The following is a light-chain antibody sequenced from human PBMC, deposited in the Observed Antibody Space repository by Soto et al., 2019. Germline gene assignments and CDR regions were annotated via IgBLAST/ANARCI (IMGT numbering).Light chain of an antibody. J-gene: IGKJ2*01. CDR3: QQYNSYSWA. CDR1: QSINNW. Sequence: DIQMTQSPSALSASVGDRVTISCRASQSINNWLAWYQQKPGKAPKLLIYKASTLEGGVPSRFRGSGSGTEFTLTISSLQPDDFATYYCQQYNSYSWAFGQGTKLEIK. V-gene: IGKV1-5*03. CDR2: KAS.